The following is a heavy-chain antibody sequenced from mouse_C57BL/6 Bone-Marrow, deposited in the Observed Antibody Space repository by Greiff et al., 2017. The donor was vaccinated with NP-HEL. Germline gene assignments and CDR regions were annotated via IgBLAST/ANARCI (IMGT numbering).Heavy chain of an antibody. J-gene: IGHJ4*01. CDR2: INPSNGGT. D-gene: IGHD2-5*01. V-gene: IGHV1-53*01. CDR3: ARGDYSIYYAMDY. Sequence: VKLQQPGTELVKPGASVKLSCKASGYTFTSYWMHWVKQRPGQGLEWIGNINPSNGGTNYNEKFKSKATLTVDKSSSTAYMQLSSLTSEDSAVYYCARGDYSIYYAMDYWGQGTSVTVSS. CDR1: GYTFTSYW.